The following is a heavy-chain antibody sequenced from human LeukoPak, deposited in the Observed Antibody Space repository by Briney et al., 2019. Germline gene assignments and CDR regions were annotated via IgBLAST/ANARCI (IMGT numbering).Heavy chain of an antibody. J-gene: IGHJ4*02. CDR1: GGSISGYY. V-gene: IGHV4-59*01. CDR2: IYYSGNS. Sequence: SETLSLTCTVSGGSISGYYWSWIRQPPGKGLEWIGYIYYSGNSNYNPSLKSRVTMSADTSKNQFSMNLSSVNAADTAVYYCARDSSRSWSAVDYSGQGTLVTVSS. D-gene: IGHD2-2*01. CDR3: ARDSSRSWSAVDY.